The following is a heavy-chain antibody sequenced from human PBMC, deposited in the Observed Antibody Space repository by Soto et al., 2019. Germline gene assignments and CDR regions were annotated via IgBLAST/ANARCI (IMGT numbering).Heavy chain of an antibody. CDR3: ARVYDSSGYSYGPPDY. D-gene: IGHD3-22*01. J-gene: IGHJ4*02. Sequence: ASVKVSCKASGYTFTSYGISWVRQAPGQGLEWMGWISAYNGNTNYAQKLQGRVTMTTDTSTSTAYMELRSLRSDDTAVYYCARVYDSSGYSYGPPDYWVQGTLVTVSS. CDR2: ISAYNGNT. CDR1: GYTFTSYG. V-gene: IGHV1-18*04.